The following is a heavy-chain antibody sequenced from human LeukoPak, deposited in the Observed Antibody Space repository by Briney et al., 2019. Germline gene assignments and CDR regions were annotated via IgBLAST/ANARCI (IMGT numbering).Heavy chain of an antibody. CDR1: GFTFSSYS. CDR3: ARDFYDFWSGYYSWFDP. Sequence: GGSLRLSCAASGFTFSSYSMNWVRQAPGKGLEWVSSISSSSYIYYADSVKGRFTISRDNAKNSLYLQMNSLRAEDTAVYYCARDFYDFWSGYYSWFDPWGQGTLVTVSS. CDR2: ISSSSYI. V-gene: IGHV3-21*01. D-gene: IGHD3-3*01. J-gene: IGHJ5*02.